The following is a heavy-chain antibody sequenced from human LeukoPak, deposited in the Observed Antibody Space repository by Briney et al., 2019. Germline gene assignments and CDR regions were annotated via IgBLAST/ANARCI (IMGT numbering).Heavy chain of an antibody. Sequence: PGGSLRLSCAASGFTFSSYGMHWVRQAPGKGLEWVAVIWYDGSNKYYADSVKGRFTISRDNSKNTLYLQMNSLRAEDTAVYYCATELRLGDLPSQDWGQGTLVTVSS. CDR1: GFTFSSYG. V-gene: IGHV3-30*02. J-gene: IGHJ4*02. CDR3: ATELRLGDLPSQD. CDR2: IWYDGSNK. D-gene: IGHD3-16*01.